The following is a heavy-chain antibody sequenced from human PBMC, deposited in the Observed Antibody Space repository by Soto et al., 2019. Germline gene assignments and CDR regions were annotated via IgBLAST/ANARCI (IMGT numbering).Heavy chain of an antibody. J-gene: IGHJ4*02. CDR1: GGSFSGYY. V-gene: IGHV4-34*01. D-gene: IGHD2-8*02. Sequence: QVQLQQWGAGLLKPSETLSLTCAVYGGSFSGYYWTWIRQPPGTGLEWIGEINHSGRTNYNPSLKSRVTISVDTSKNQFSLKLTSVTAADTAVYYCARDKITGLFAYWGQGTLVTVSS. CDR2: INHSGRT. CDR3: ARDKITGLFAY.